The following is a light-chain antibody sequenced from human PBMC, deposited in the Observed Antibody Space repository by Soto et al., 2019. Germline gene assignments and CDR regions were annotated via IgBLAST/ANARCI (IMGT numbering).Light chain of an antibody. CDR1: SNDVGGYNY. J-gene: IGLJ1*01. Sequence: QSVLTQPASVSGSPGQSITISCTGTSNDVGGYNYVSWYQQHPGKAPKLMIYEVTDRPWGVYNRFSGSKSGNTASLTISGLQAEDEADYYCSSYTHTSTPSCVFGTGTKLTVL. V-gene: IGLV2-14*01. CDR2: EVT. CDR3: SSYTHTSTPSCV.